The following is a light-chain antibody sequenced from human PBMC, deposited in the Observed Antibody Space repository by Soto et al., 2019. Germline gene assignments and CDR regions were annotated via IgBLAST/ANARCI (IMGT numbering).Light chain of an antibody. J-gene: IGKJ5*01. V-gene: IGKV3-20*01. CDR1: QSMSTAY. CDR3: QQYERLPIT. Sequence: EIVWTQSPGTLSLSPGERATLSCRASQSMSTAYLTGYQQRPGQAPRLLIYRASNRATGNPDRFSGSESGADFTLTISRLEPEDFAVYYCQQYERLPITFAQGTRLEI. CDR2: RAS.